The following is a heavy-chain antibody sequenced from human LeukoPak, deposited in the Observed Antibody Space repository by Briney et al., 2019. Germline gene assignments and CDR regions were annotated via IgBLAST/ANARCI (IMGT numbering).Heavy chain of an antibody. CDR1: GYSISSGYY. V-gene: IGHV4-38-2*02. CDR3: ARESLRYFDY. D-gene: IGHD3-3*01. CDR2: IYHSGST. Sequence: PSETLSLTCTVSGYSISSGYYWGWIRQPPGKGLEWIGSIYHSGSTYYNPSLKSRVTISVDTSKNQFSLKLSSVTAADTAVYYCARESLRYFDYWGPGTLVTVSS. J-gene: IGHJ4*02.